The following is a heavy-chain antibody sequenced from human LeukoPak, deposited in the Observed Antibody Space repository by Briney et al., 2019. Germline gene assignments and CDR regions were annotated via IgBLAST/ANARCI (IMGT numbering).Heavy chain of an antibody. J-gene: IGHJ3*02. V-gene: IGHV1-69*01. D-gene: IGHD6-19*01. CDR2: IIPIFGTA. CDR3: ASRFSGWVGAFDI. Sequence: TVKVSCKASGGTFSSYAISWVRQAPGQGLEWMGGIIPIFGTANYAQKFQGRVTITADESTSTAYMELSSLRSEDTAVYYCASRFSGWVGAFDIWGQGTMVTVSS. CDR1: GGTFSSYA.